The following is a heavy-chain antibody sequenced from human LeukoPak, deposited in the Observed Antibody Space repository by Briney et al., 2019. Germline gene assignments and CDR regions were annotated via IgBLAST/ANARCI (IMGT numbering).Heavy chain of an antibody. V-gene: IGHV5-51*01. CDR2: IFPGDSDT. CDR3: ARLGVGVKSGAFDI. D-gene: IGHD3-3*01. CDR1: GYRFTSNW. Sequence: GESLKISCKAYGYRFTSNWIGWVRQMPGKGLEWMGIIFPGDSDTRYSPSFQGQVTISADKSINTAYLQWSSLKASDTAMYYCARLGVGVKSGAFDIWGQGTMVTVSS. J-gene: IGHJ3*02.